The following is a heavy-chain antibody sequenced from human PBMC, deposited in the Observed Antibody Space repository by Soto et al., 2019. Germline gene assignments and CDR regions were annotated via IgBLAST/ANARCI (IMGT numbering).Heavy chain of an antibody. Sequence: QVQLVESGGGVVQPGRSLRLSCAASGFTFSNYGIHWVRQAPGNGLEWVAVISRDGSVRYYADSVKGRFTISRDHSKNTLYLQVNNLRAEDTAVYYCAKEYCGGHCSSDYFDYWGQGTLVTVSS. D-gene: IGHD2-21*01. J-gene: IGHJ4*02. CDR2: ISRDGSVR. CDR3: AKEYCGGHCSSDYFDY. CDR1: GFTFSNYG. V-gene: IGHV3-30*18.